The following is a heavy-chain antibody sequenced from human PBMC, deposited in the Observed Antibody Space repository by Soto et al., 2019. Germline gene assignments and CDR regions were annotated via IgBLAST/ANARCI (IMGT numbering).Heavy chain of an antibody. V-gene: IGHV2-5*02. D-gene: IGHD2-15*01. Sequence: QITLKESGPTLVKPTQTLTLTCTFSGFSLSTSGVGVGWIRQPPGKALEWLALIYWDDDKRYSPPLKTRLSITKDTSKKQVVVTMTNMDPVDTATYYCARQVRYCSGNGCPNLFAPWGQGTLVTVSS. CDR3: ARQVRYCSGNGCPNLFAP. J-gene: IGHJ5*02. CDR1: GFSLSTSGVG. CDR2: IYWDDDK.